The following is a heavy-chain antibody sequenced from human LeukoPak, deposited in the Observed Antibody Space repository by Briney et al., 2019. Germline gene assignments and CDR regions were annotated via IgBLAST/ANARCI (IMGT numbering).Heavy chain of an antibody. Sequence: SETLSLTCTVSGGSISSYYWSWIRQPPGKGLEWIGYIYYSGSTNYNPSLKSRVTISVDTSKNQFSLKLSSVTAADTAVYYCARRGTPPKPLDYWGQGTLVTVSS. CDR1: GGSISSYY. V-gene: IGHV4-59*12. J-gene: IGHJ4*02. D-gene: IGHD3-16*01. CDR3: ARRGTPPKPLDY. CDR2: IYYSGST.